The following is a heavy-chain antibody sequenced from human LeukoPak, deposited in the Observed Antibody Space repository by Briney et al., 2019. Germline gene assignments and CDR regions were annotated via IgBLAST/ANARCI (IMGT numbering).Heavy chain of an antibody. CDR3: ARGGVGATTYVWFDP. CDR2: INPSVGST. CDR1: GYSFTSYY. J-gene: IGHJ5*02. Sequence: ASVKVSCKASGYSFTSYYMHWVRQAPGQGLEWMGIINPSVGSTSYAQKFQGRVTMTRDMSTSTVYMELSSLRSEDTAVYYCARGGVGATTYVWFDPWGQGTLVTVSS. D-gene: IGHD1-26*01. V-gene: IGHV1-46*01.